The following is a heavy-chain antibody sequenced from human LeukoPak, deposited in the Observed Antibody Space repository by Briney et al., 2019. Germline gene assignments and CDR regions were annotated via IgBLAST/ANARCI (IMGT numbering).Heavy chain of an antibody. V-gene: IGHV1-18*01. J-gene: IGHJ4*02. CDR1: GHTFTSYG. CDR2: ISAYNGNT. Sequence: WASVKVSCKASGHTFTSYGISWVRQAPGQGLEWMGWISAYNGNTNYAQKLQGRVTMTTDTSTSTAYMELRSLRSDDTAVYYCARGLTYYYDSSGSFFDYWGQGTLVTVSS. CDR3: ARGLTYYYDSSGSFFDY. D-gene: IGHD3-22*01.